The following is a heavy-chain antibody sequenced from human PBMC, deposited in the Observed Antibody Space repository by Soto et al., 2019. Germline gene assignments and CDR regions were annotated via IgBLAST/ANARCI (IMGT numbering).Heavy chain of an antibody. CDR1: GFTFGSYA. CDR2: ISGSGRTT. V-gene: IGHV3-23*01. CDR3: AKFRGPSYSYYSMDV. Sequence: EVQLLESGGGLVQPGGSLRLSCAASGFTFGSYAMNWLRHAPGRGLECVSFISGSGRTTYYADSVKGRFTVSRDNSKNTRYLQMNRLRAEDTALYYCAKFRGPSYSYYSMDVWGKGTTVTVSS. J-gene: IGHJ6*03. D-gene: IGHD3-16*01.